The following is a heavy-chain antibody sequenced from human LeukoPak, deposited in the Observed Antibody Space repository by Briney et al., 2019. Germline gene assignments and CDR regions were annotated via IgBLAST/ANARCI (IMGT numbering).Heavy chain of an antibody. CDR1: GFTFAICA. V-gene: IGHV3-23*01. CDR3: AKGIAVAGRQGRIDY. Sequence: GGSLRLSCAASGFTFAICAMSWVRQAPGKGLEWVSTVSGTDESTYYADSVKGRFTISRDNSRNTLSLQMNSLRAEDTAVYYCAKGIAVAGRQGRIDYRGQGTLVTVSS. CDR2: VSGTDEST. D-gene: IGHD6-19*01. J-gene: IGHJ4*02.